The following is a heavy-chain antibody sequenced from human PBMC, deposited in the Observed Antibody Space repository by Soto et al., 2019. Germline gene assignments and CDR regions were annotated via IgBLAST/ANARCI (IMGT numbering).Heavy chain of an antibody. J-gene: IGHJ5*02. D-gene: IGHD6-13*01. CDR1: GGSISSYY. V-gene: IGHV4-59*01. Sequence: QVQLQESGPGLVKPSETLSLTCTVSGGSISSYYWSWIRQPPGKGLEWVGYIYYSGSTNYNPSLKSRCTSTVDTSKTQFSLKLSSAAASVTAVYYCARAFIAAAGEGFDPWGQGTLVTVSS. CDR2: IYYSGST. CDR3: ARAFIAAAGEGFDP.